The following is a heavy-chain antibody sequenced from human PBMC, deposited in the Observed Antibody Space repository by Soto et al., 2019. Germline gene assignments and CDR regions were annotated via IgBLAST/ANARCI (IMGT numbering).Heavy chain of an antibody. CDR3: ARVLSWASYYDFWSGYYNYYYYGMDV. Sequence: ASVKVSCKASGYTFTSYDMHWVRQAPGQRLEWMGWMNPNSGNTGYAQKFQGRVTMTRNTSISTAYMELSSLRSEDTAVYYRARVLSWASYYDFWSGYYNYYYYGMDVWGQGTTVTVSS. D-gene: IGHD3-3*01. J-gene: IGHJ6*02. CDR2: MNPNSGNT. V-gene: IGHV1-8*02. CDR1: GYTFTSYD.